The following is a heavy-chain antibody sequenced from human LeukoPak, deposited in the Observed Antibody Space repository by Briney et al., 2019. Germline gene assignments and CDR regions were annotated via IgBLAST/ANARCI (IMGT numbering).Heavy chain of an antibody. D-gene: IGHD3-16*01. Sequence: SETLSLTRTVSGGSMSSYYWSWIRQPPGKGLEWIGYIYYSGSTNYNPSLKSRVTISVDTSKNQFTLKLSSVTAADTAVYYCARGRYGWLPFDYWGQGTLVTVSS. CDR2: IYYSGST. V-gene: IGHV4-59*01. CDR3: ARGRYGWLPFDY. CDR1: GGSMSSYY. J-gene: IGHJ4*02.